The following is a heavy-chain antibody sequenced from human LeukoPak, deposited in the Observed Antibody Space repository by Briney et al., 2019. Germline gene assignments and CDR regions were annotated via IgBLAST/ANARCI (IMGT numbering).Heavy chain of an antibody. V-gene: IGHV1-24*01. D-gene: IGHD3-22*01. CDR2: FDPEDGET. J-gene: IGHJ4*02. Sequence: ASVKVSCKVSGYTLTELSMHWVRQAPGKGLEWMGGFDPEDGETIYAQKFQGRVTMTEDTSTDTAYMELSSLRSEDTAVYYCATAYYYSSGYYYLGFWGQGTLVTVSS. CDR3: ATAYYYSSGYYYLGF. CDR1: GYTLTELS.